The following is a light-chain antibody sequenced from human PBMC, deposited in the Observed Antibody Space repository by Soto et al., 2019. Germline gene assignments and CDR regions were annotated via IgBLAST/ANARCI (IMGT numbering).Light chain of an antibody. CDR2: GAS. V-gene: IGKV3-20*01. Sequence: DIVLTQSPAILSLSTGDRATISCRASQSVSSNYLAWYQQKPAQAPRLLIYGASSRATGIPDRFSGSGSGTDFTLTISRLEPEDLAVYYCQQDGSSPFNFGPGTKVDIK. CDR3: QQDGSSPFN. J-gene: IGKJ3*01. CDR1: QSVSSNY.